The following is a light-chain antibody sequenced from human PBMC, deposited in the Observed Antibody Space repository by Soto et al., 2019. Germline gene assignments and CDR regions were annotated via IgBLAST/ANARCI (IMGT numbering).Light chain of an antibody. CDR3: HQYYSTPPT. CDR2: WAS. V-gene: IGKV4-1*01. Sequence: DIVMTQSPDSLAVSLGERATINCKSSQSVLYSSNNKKYLAWYQQKPGLPPQLLIYWASTRESGVPDRFSGSGSGTDFTLTISSLQAEDVAVYYCHQYYSTPPTFGQGTKVEIK. J-gene: IGKJ1*01. CDR1: QSVLYSSNNKKY.